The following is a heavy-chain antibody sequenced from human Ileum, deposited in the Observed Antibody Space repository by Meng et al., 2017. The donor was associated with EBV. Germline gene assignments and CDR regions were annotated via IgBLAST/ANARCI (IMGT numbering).Heavy chain of an antibody. CDR2: ISSTGSTT. CDR3: VYSSSFH. D-gene: IGHD6-13*01. CDR1: GFTFSNYY. J-gene: IGHJ4*02. Sequence: QGQLVASGGGFVKPGGSLRLSCAASGFTFSNYYMNWIRQAPGKGLEWVSFISSTGSTTYYADSVKGRFTVSRDNAKNSLFLQMHSLRAEDTAVYYCVYSSSFHWGQGTLVTVSS. V-gene: IGHV3-11*01.